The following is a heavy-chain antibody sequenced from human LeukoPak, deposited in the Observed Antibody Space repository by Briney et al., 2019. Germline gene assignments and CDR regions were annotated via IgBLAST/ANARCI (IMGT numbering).Heavy chain of an antibody. CDR3: ARVGGGNYYYYGMDV. CDR2: IYYSGSI. CDR1: GGSIDSYY. J-gene: IGHJ6*02. V-gene: IGHV4-59*08. Sequence: PSETLSLTCTVSGGSIDSYYWSWIRQPPGKGLEWIGYIYYSGSINYNPSLKSRVTIAVDTSKNQFFLKLSSVTAADTAIYYCARVGGGNYYYYGMDVWGQGTTVTVSS. D-gene: IGHD2-15*01.